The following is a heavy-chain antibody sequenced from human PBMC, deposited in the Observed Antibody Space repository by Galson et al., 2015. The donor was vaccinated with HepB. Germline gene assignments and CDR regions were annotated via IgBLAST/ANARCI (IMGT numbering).Heavy chain of an antibody. Sequence: SLRLSCAASGFTFSSYGMHWVRQAPGKGLEWVAVISYDGSNKYYADSVKGRFTISRDNSKNTLYLQMNSLRAEDTAVYYCAKDQLVVVPAAIGPVDYWGQGTLVTVSS. CDR3: AKDQLVVVPAAIGPVDY. D-gene: IGHD2-2*01. CDR1: GFTFSSYG. CDR2: ISYDGSNK. J-gene: IGHJ4*02. V-gene: IGHV3-30*18.